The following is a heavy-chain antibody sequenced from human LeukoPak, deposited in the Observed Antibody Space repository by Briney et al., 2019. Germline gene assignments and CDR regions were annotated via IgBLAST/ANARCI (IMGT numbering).Heavy chain of an antibody. CDR3: ARVQAVDTAMVADYYYYMDV. J-gene: IGHJ6*03. D-gene: IGHD5-18*01. V-gene: IGHV3-53*01. CDR1: GFTVSSNY. Sequence: GGSLRLSCAASGFTVSSNYMSWVRQAPGKGLEWVSVIYSGGSTYYADSVEGRFTISRDNSKNTLYLQMNSLRAEDTAVYYCARVQAVDTAMVADYYYYMDVWGKGTTVTVSS. CDR2: IYSGGST.